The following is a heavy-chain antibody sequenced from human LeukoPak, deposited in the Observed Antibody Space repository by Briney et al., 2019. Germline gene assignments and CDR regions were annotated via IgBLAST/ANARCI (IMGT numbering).Heavy chain of an antibody. J-gene: IGHJ4*02. CDR3: ARDCSSTSCYGFDY. V-gene: IGHV3-23*01. D-gene: IGHD2-2*01. Sequence: GSLRLSCAASGFAFSSYAMSWVRQAPGKGLEWVSAISGSGSTIYYADSVKGRFTISRDNAKNSLYLQMNSLRAEDTAVYYCARDCSSTSCYGFDYWGQGTLVTVSS. CDR1: GFAFSSYA. CDR2: ISGSGSTI.